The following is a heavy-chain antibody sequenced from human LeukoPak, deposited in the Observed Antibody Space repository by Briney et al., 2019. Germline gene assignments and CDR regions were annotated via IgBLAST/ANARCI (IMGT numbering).Heavy chain of an antibody. CDR3: ARGKRIAARLALIDY. Sequence: SVKVSCKASGYTFTSYGISWVRQAPGQGLEWMGGIIPIFGTANCAQKFQGRVTITADESTSTAYMELSSLRSEDTAVYYCARGKRIAARLALIDYWGQGTLVTVSS. CDR1: GYTFTSYG. D-gene: IGHD6-6*01. CDR2: IIPIFGTA. J-gene: IGHJ4*02. V-gene: IGHV1-69*13.